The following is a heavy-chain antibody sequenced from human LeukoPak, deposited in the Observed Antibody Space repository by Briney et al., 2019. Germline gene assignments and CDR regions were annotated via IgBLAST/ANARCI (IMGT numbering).Heavy chain of an antibody. D-gene: IGHD3-3*01. Sequence: ASVSVSCKSSVFTFTISAVQWVRQARGQRLECIGCIVVGSGNTNYAQKFQERVTITRDMSTSTAYMELSSLRSDDTAVYYCARVPTGLEWYRIDYWGQGTLVTVSS. CDR1: VFTFTISA. V-gene: IGHV1-58*01. CDR3: ARVPTGLEWYRIDY. J-gene: IGHJ4*02. CDR2: IVVGSGNT.